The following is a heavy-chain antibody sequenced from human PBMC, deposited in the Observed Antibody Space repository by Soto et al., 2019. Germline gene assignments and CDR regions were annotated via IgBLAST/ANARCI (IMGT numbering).Heavy chain of an antibody. CDR3: ARVPDY. CDR1: GGSSRGYCSY. J-gene: IGHJ4*02. CDR2: IYHGGST. V-gene: IGHV4-39*07. Sequence: PSETLSLTCSVSGGSSRGYCSYWGWIRQPPGKGLEWIGYIYHGGSTYYNPSLKSRVTISVDRSKNQFSLKLSSVTAADTAVYYCARVPDYWGQGTLVTVSS.